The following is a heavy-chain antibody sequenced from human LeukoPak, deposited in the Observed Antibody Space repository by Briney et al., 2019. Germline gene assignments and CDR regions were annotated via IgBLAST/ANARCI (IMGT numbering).Heavy chain of an antibody. Sequence: GGSLRLSCTASGFTFGDYAMSWFRQAPGKGLEWVGFIRSKAYGGTTEYAASVKGRFTISRDDSKNTLYLQMNSLKTEDTAVYYCTTAAYYYDSSGYEPWGQGTLVTVSS. CDR2: IRSKAYGGTT. CDR3: TTAAYYYDSSGYEP. V-gene: IGHV3-49*03. J-gene: IGHJ5*02. D-gene: IGHD3-22*01. CDR1: GFTFGDYA.